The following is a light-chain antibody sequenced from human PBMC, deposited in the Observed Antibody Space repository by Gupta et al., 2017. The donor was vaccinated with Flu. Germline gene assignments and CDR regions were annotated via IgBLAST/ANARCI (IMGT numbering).Light chain of an antibody. CDR3: AAWDDSLNGPV. CDR2: SNN. Sequence: QSVLTQPPSTSGTPGQRVTISCSRSSSNIGTKTVDWYQQLPGSAPKLLIYSNNRRPSGVPDRFSGSKSGTSASLAISGLQSEDEADYYCAAWDDSLNGPVFGGGTKLTVL. J-gene: IGLJ3*02. CDR1: SSNIGTKT. V-gene: IGLV1-44*01.